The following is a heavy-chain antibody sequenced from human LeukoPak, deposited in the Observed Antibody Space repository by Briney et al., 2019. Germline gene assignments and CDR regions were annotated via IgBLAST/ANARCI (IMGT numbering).Heavy chain of an antibody. V-gene: IGHV3-11*04. Sequence: GGSLRLPCAASGFTFSDYYMSWIRQAPGKGLEWVSYISFSGSTIQSADSVKGRFTISRDNAKNSLYLQMNSLRAEDTAVYYCAAREGRYYMDVWGKGTTVTVSS. J-gene: IGHJ6*03. CDR2: ISFSGSTI. CDR1: GFTFSDYY. CDR3: AAREGRYYMDV.